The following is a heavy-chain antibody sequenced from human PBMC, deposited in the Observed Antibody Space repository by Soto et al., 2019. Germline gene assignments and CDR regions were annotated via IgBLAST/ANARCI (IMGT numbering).Heavy chain of an antibody. CDR2: IYSGGST. V-gene: IGHV3-66*01. Sequence: GGSLRLSCAASGFTVSSNYMSWVRQAPGKGLEWVSVIYSGGSTYYADSVKGRFTISRDNSKNTLYLQMNSLRAEDTAVYYCARYKGGEYQLLYYFDYWGQGTLVTVSS. J-gene: IGHJ4*02. CDR3: ARYKGGEYQLLYYFDY. D-gene: IGHD2-2*01. CDR1: GFTVSSNY.